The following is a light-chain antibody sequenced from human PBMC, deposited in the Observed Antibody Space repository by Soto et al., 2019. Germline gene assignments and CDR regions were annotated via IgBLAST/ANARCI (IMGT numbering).Light chain of an antibody. J-gene: IGKJ3*01. CDR1: QSVSSSY. V-gene: IGKV3-20*01. CDR3: QQDGSSPFT. Sequence: EIVLTQSPGTLSVSPGERATLSCRASQSVSSSYLAWYQQKPGQAPRLLIYGESTRATGTPDRFSGSGSGTDFTLTISRLEPEDFAVYYCQQDGSSPFTFGPGTKVDIK. CDR2: GES.